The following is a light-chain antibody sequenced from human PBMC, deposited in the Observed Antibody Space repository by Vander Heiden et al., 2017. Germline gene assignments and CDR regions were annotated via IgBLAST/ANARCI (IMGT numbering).Light chain of an antibody. V-gene: IGKV3-20*01. Sequence: EIVLTQSPGPLSFSPGERATLSCRASQSDSSSYLAWYQQKPGQAPRLLIYGASSRATGIPDRCSGSGSGTDFTLTISRLEPEEFAVYYCQQYGSRRTFTFGRGTKVDIK. CDR1: QSDSSSY. CDR3: QQYGSRRTFT. CDR2: GAS. J-gene: IGKJ3*01.